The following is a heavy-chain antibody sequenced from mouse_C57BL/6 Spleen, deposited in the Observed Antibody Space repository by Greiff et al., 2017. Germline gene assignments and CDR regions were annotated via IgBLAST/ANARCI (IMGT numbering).Heavy chain of an antibody. Sequence: QVQLQQPGAELVKPGASVKLSCKASGYTFTSYWMHWVKQRPGQGLEWIGMIHPNSGSTNYNEKFKSKATLTVDTSSSTAYMQLSSLTSEDSAVYYCARPGWDDAMDYWGQGTSVTVSS. D-gene: IGHD4-1*01. V-gene: IGHV1-64*01. CDR1: GYTFTSYW. J-gene: IGHJ4*01. CDR3: ARPGWDDAMDY. CDR2: IHPNSGST.